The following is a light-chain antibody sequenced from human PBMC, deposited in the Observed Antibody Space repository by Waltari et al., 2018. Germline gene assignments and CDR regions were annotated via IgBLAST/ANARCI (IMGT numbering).Light chain of an antibody. CDR2: DVS. CDR3: SSYTCSSTLV. Sequence: QSALTQPASVSGSPGQSITISCTGTSSDVGCYHYVSWYQQHPGKAPKLLIYDVSNRPSGVANRFSGSKSGNTASLTISGLQAEDEADYYCSSYTCSSTLVFGGGTKLTVL. V-gene: IGLV2-14*03. J-gene: IGLJ2*01. CDR1: SSDVGCYHY.